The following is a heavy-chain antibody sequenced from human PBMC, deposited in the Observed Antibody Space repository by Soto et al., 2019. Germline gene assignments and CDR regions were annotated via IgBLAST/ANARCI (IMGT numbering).Heavy chain of an antibody. CDR2: ISSSSSYI. D-gene: IGHD3-3*01. J-gene: IGHJ5*02. CDR3: AREWYDFWSGLFDP. Sequence: VGSLRLSCAASGFTFSSYSMNWVRQAPGKGLEWVSSISSSSSYIYYADSVKGRFTISRDNAKNSLYLQMNSLRAEDTAVYYCAREWYDFWSGLFDPWGQGTLVTVSS. V-gene: IGHV3-21*01. CDR1: GFTFSSYS.